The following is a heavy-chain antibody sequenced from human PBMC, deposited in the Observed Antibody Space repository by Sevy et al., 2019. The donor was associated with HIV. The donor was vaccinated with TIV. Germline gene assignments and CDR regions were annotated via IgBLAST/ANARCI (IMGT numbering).Heavy chain of an antibody. CDR2: VYDSGNS. Sequence: SETLSLTCAVSGGSINSFFWSWIRQSPGKGLEWIGYVYDSGNSEYNPSLRSRVTISVDTSKKQFSLKLSSVTAADTAVYYCARGGGIYYDSRGFHPQYYFDSWGQGTLVTVCS. D-gene: IGHD3-22*01. V-gene: IGHV4-59*01. CDR3: ARGGGIYYDSRGFHPQYYFDS. CDR1: GGSINSFF. J-gene: IGHJ4*02.